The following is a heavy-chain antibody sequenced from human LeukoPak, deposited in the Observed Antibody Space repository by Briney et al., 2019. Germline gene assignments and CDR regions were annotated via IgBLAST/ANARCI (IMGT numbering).Heavy chain of an antibody. J-gene: IGHJ4*02. V-gene: IGHV4-4*07. CDR2: IYTSGTT. Sequence: SETLSLTCTVSGGSISTYYWSWIRQPAGKGLEWIGRIYTSGTTHYNPSLKSRVTMSVDTSKNQFSLKLSSVTAADTAVYYCARLSTVTTSFDYWGQGTLVTVSS. D-gene: IGHD4-17*01. CDR3: ARLSTVTTSFDY. CDR1: GGSISTYY.